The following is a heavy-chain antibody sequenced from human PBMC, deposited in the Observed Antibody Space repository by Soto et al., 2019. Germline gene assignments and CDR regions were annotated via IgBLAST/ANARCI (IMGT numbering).Heavy chain of an antibody. CDR3: ARGPIAAHSYYMDV. Sequence: GASVKVSCKASGYTFTNYDINWVRQASGQGLEWMGWMNPNSGNTGYAQKFQGRVTMTRDTSISTAYMELSGLRSEDTAVYYCARGPIAAHSYYMDVWGKGTTVTVSS. V-gene: IGHV1-8*01. CDR2: MNPNSGNT. J-gene: IGHJ6*03. CDR1: GYTFTNYD. D-gene: IGHD6-6*01.